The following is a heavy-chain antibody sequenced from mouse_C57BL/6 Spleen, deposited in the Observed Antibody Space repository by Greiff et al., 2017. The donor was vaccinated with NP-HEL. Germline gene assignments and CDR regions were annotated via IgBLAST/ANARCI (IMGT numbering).Heavy chain of an antibody. CDR2: IWSGGST. V-gene: IGHV2-2*01. CDR1: GFSLTSYG. CDR3: ARDEGYYDWYFDV. J-gene: IGHJ1*03. Sequence: QVQLQQSGPGLVQPSQSLSITCTVSGFSLTSYGVHWVRQSPGKGLEWLGVIWSGGSTDYNAAFISRLSISKDNSKSQVFFKMNSLQADDTAIYYCARDEGYYDWYFDVWGTGTTVTVSS. D-gene: IGHD2-3*01.